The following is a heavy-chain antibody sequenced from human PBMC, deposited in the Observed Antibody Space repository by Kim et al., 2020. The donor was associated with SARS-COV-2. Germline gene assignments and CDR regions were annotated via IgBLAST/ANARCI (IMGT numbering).Heavy chain of an antibody. D-gene: IGHD3-16*01. CDR3: AKDLGPYYDYVWGSYSALDY. V-gene: IGHV3-9*01. Sequence: RFTISRDNAKNSLYLQMNSLRAEDTALYYCAKDLGPYYDYVWGSYSALDYWGQGTLVTVSS. J-gene: IGHJ4*02.